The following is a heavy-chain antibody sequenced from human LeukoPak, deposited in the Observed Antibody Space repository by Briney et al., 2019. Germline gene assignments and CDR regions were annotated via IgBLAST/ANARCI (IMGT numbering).Heavy chain of an antibody. CDR1: GGSISSTSYY. D-gene: IGHD4-11*01. CDR3: ATDDYTNYRGSRFDP. CDR2: IYYSGST. V-gene: IGHV4-39*01. J-gene: IGHJ5*02. Sequence: PSETLSLTCTVSGGSISSTSYYWGWIRQPPGKGLEWIGSIYYSGSTYYNPSLKSRVTMSVDTSKNLFSLKLNSVTAADTAIYYCATDDYTNYRGSRFDPWGQGTLVTVSA.